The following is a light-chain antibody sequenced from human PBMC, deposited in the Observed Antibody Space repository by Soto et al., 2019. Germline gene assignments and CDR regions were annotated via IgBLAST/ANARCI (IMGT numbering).Light chain of an antibody. Sequence: EIVLTQSPGTLSLSPGERATLSCRASQSVRSNYLAWYQQKPGQAPRLLIYGASSRATGIPDRFSGSGSGTDFNLTISRLEPEDFAVYYCQHYGSSAYTFGQGTTLEIK. CDR2: GAS. J-gene: IGKJ2*01. CDR1: QSVRSNY. CDR3: QHYGSSAYT. V-gene: IGKV3-20*01.